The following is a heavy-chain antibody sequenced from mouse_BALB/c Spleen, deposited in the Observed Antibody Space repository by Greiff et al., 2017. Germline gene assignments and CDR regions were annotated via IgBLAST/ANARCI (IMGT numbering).Heavy chain of an antibody. Sequence: EVQLVESGGGLVKPGGSLKLSCAASGFTFSSYTMSWVRQTPEKRLEWVATISSGGGNTYYPDSVKGRFTISRDNAKNNLYLQMSSLRSEDTALYYCARCYYGNYVGFAYWGQGTLVTVSA. CDR1: GFTFSSYT. J-gene: IGHJ3*01. CDR2: ISSGGGNT. D-gene: IGHD2-1*01. V-gene: IGHV5-9*03. CDR3: ARCYYGNYVGFAY.